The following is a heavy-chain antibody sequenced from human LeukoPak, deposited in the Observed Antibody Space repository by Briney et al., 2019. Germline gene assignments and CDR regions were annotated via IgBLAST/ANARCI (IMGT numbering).Heavy chain of an antibody. CDR3: AKGPRSQLRGFSYFDS. V-gene: IGHV3-23*01. CDR2: ISGSGGST. J-gene: IGHJ4*02. D-gene: IGHD1-1*01. Sequence: GGSLRLSCAASGFTFSSYAMSWVRQAPGKGLEWVSAISGSGGSTYYADSVKGRFTISRDNSKNTLYLQMNSLRAEDTAVYYCAKGPRSQLRGFSYFDSGAQGPLSPVSS. CDR1: GFTFSSYA.